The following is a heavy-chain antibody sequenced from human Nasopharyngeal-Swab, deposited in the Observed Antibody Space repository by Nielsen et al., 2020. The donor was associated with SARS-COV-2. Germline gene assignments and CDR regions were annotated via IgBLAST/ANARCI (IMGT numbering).Heavy chain of an antibody. D-gene: IGHD1-26*01. V-gene: IGHV1-69*13. CDR1: GGTFSSYA. J-gene: IGHJ6*02. Sequence: SVKVSCKASGGTFSSYAISWVRQAPGQGLEWMGGIIPIFGTANYAQKFQGRVTITADESTSTAYMELSSLRSEDTAVYYCASPGQWELPYPDYYGMDVWDQGTTVTVSS. CDR3: ASPGQWELPYPDYYGMDV. CDR2: IIPIFGTA.